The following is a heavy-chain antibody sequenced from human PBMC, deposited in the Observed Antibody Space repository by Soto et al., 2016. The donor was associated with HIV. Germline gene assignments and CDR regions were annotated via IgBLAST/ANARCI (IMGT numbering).Heavy chain of an antibody. J-gene: IGHJ4*02. CDR2: INPRGGST. V-gene: IGHV1-46*01. Sequence: QVQLVQSGAEVKKPGASVKVSCKVSGYSLTELSMHWVRQAPGQGLEWMGVINPRGGSTSYAQKFQGRVTMTRDTSTSTVYMELNSLRSEDTAVYYCARAREAAAFDYWGQGTLVTVSS. D-gene: IGHD6-13*01. CDR1: GYSLTELS. CDR3: ARAREAAAFDY.